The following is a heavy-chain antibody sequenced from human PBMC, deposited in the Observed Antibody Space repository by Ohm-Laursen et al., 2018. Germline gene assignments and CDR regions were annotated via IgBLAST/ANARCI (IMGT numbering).Heavy chain of an antibody. Sequence: LSLTCATSGFTFRSYGMHWVRQAPGKGLDWVALIWYDGSNKYYADSVKGRFTISRDNSKNTLYLQMNSLRAEDTAVYYCANLIAVAGYFDYWGQGTLVTVSS. CDR3: ANLIAVAGYFDY. CDR1: GFTFRSYG. J-gene: IGHJ4*02. CDR2: IWYDGSNK. D-gene: IGHD6-19*01. V-gene: IGHV3-30*02.